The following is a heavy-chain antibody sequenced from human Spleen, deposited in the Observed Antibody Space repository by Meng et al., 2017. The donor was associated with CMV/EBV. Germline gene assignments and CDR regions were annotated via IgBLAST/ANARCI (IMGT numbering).Heavy chain of an antibody. J-gene: IGHJ6*02. Sequence: GESLKIPFSASGFTVDDYTMHWVRQAPGKGLEWVSLINWNGITTYYADSVKGRFTISRDNSKNTLYLQMTRLMAEEQAIYYCSKEAAPGRGRYYYGMDVWGQGTTVTVSS. V-gene: IGHV3-23*03. CDR2: INWNGITT. D-gene: IGHD3-10*01. CDR1: GFTVDDYT. CDR3: SKEAAPGRGRYYYGMDV.